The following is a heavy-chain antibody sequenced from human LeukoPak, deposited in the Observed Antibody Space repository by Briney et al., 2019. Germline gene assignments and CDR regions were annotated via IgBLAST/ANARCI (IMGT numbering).Heavy chain of an antibody. CDR2: IRSKPQSYAA. CDR1: GFTFSDSA. J-gene: IGHJ4*02. D-gene: IGHD1-26*01. V-gene: IGHV3-73*01. Sequence: GGSLRLSCAASGFTFSDSAIHWVRQASGKGLEWVGRIRSKPQSYAAAYDESLKGRFTISRDDSKNTAYLQMSSLKIEDTAVYYCTRVGPSTVVDYWGQGTQVTVSS. CDR3: TRVGPSTVVDY.